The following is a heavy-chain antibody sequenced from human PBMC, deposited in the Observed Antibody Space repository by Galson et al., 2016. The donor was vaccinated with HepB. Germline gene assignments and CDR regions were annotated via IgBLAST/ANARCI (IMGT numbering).Heavy chain of an antibody. D-gene: IGHD3-10*01. J-gene: IGHJ4*02. CDR2: FDPDDGET. CDR1: GYTLTEIP. Sequence: SGKVSCKVSGYTLTEIPIHWVRQAPGKGLEWMGGFDPDDGETQYAQRFQGRVTMTEDTSTDTAYMELRSMRSDDTAVYYCATNQGGLLWFGELLVHWGQGTLVTVSS. CDR3: ATNQGGLLWFGELLVH. V-gene: IGHV1-24*01.